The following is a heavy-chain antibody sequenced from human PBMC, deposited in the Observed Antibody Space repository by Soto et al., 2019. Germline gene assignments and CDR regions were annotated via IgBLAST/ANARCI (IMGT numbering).Heavy chain of an antibody. D-gene: IGHD3-10*01. CDR1: GGSISSYY. CDR2: IYYSGST. Sequence: QVQLQESGPGLVKPSETLSLTCTVSGGSISSYYWSWIRQPPGKGLEWIGYIYYSGSTNYNPSLKSRVTISVDTSKNQFSLKLSSVTAADTAVYYCARHPYQMVRGVTSNWFDPWGQGTLVTVSS. CDR3: ARHPYQMVRGVTSNWFDP. V-gene: IGHV4-59*08. J-gene: IGHJ5*02.